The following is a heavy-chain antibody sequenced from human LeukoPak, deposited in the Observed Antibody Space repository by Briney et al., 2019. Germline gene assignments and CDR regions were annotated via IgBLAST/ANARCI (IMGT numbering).Heavy chain of an antibody. V-gene: IGHV1-2*02. Sequence: ASVKVSCKASGYTFTGYYMHWVRQAPGQGLEWMGWINPNSGGTNYAQKFQGRVTMTRDTSISTAYMELSRLRSDDTAVYYCARGGASGADDDFWSGYYSSLFDYWGQGTLVTVSS. J-gene: IGHJ4*02. CDR3: ARGGASGADDDFWSGYYSSLFDY. D-gene: IGHD3-3*01. CDR2: INPNSGGT. CDR1: GYTFTGYY.